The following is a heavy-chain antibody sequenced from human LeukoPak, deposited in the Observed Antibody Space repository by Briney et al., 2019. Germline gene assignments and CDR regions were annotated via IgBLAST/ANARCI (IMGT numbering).Heavy chain of an antibody. V-gene: IGHV6-1*01. CDR1: GDSVSTNSAT. CDR3: ARGYLKTGFDS. D-gene: IGHD5-18*01. CDR2: TFYKSKWYG. Sequence: SQTLSLTCAISGDSVSTNSATWNRIRQSPSRGLEWLGRTFYKSKWYGGYAGSVKGRLTVNPDTSKNQFSLHLNSVTPEDTAVYYCARGYLKTGFDSWGQGTLVTVSS. J-gene: IGHJ4*02.